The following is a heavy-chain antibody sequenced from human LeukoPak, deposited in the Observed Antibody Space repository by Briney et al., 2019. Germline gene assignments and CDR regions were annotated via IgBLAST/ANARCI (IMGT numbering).Heavy chain of an antibody. D-gene: IGHD3-3*01. V-gene: IGHV3-48*03. CDR3: ARDSKQRITIFGVDLDAFDI. Sequence: GGSLRLSCAASGFTFSSYEMNWVRQAPGKGLEWVSYISSSGSTIYYADSVKCRFTISRDNAKNSLYLQMNSLRAEDTAVYYCARDSKQRITIFGVDLDAFDIWGQGTMVTVSS. J-gene: IGHJ3*02. CDR1: GFTFSSYE. CDR2: ISSSGSTI.